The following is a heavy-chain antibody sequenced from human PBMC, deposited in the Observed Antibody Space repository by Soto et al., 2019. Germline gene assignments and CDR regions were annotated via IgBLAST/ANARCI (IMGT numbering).Heavy chain of an antibody. CDR1: GYTFTSYS. J-gene: IGHJ4*02. V-gene: IGHV1-3*01. D-gene: IGHD5-12*01. CDR3: ARVYSGYDWIY. CDR2: INAGNGNT. Sequence: ASVKVSCKASGYTFTSYSMHWVRQAPGQRLEWMGWINAGNGNTKYSQKFQGRVTITRDTSASTAYMELSSLRSEDTAVYYCARVYSGYDWIYWGQGTLVTVSS.